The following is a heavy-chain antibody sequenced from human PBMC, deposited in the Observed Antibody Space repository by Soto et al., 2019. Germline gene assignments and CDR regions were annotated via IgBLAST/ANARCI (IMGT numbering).Heavy chain of an antibody. V-gene: IGHV4-59*11. Sequence: QVRLQEAGPGLVKPSETLSLTCTVSGGSIRGHYWSWIRQPPGKGLEWIGYVFHNGGSTTYKTSLNSRVTISADMSKNKFSLELYSAAAADTAIYYCARAVAGSLDYWGQGALVTVS. CDR3: ARAVAGSLDY. J-gene: IGHJ4*02. CDR2: VFHNGGST. D-gene: IGHD6-19*01. CDR1: GGSIRGHY.